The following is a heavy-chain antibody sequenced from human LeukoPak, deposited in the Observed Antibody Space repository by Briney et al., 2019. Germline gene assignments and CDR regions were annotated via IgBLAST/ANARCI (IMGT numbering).Heavy chain of an antibody. CDR2: INGNGGST. J-gene: IGHJ4*02. D-gene: IGHD2-21*02. V-gene: IGHV3-20*04. CDR3: AKDLRAYCGGDCYSSFDY. CDR1: GFTFDNYG. Sequence: EGSLRLSCAASGFTFDNYGMSWVRQVPGKGLEWVSSINGNGGSTAYADSVKGRFTISRDNSKNTLYLQMNSLRAEDTAVYYCAKDLRAYCGGDCYSSFDYWGQGTLVTVSS.